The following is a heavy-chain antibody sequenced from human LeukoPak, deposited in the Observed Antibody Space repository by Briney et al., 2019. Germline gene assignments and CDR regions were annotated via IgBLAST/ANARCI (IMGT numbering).Heavy chain of an antibody. V-gene: IGHV1-3*03. CDR3: AKDVAYGSGIYYFDY. D-gene: IGHD3-10*01. J-gene: IGHJ4*02. CDR2: INTGNGNT. CDR1: GYTFTNYA. Sequence: ASVKVSCKASGYTFTNYAMHWVRQAPGQRLEWMGWINTGNGNTKYSQEFQGRVTITRDTSANTAYMELSSLRAEDTAVYYCAKDVAYGSGIYYFDYWGQGTLVTVSS.